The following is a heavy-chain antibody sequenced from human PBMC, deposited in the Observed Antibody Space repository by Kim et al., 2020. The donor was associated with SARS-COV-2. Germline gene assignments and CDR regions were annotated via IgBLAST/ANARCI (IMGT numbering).Heavy chain of an antibody. CDR1: GGSISSSSYY. CDR3: ARARRDSSGYPWGY. D-gene: IGHD3-22*01. CDR2: IYYSGST. V-gene: IGHV4-39*07. J-gene: IGHJ4*02. Sequence: SETLSLTCTVSGGSISSSSYYWGWIRQPPGKGLEWIGSIYYSGSTYYNPSLKSRVTISVDTSKNQFSLKLSSVTAADTAVYYCARARRDSSGYPWGYWGQGTLVTVSS.